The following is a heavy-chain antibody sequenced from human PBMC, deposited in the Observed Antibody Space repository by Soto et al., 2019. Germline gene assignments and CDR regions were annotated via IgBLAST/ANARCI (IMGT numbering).Heavy chain of an antibody. D-gene: IGHD5-18*01. CDR3: ARGSRYSYAPWYFDY. J-gene: IGHJ4*02. CDR1: GFTFSSYA. CDR2: ISYDGSNK. V-gene: IGHV3-30-3*01. Sequence: QVQLVESGGGVVQPGRSLRLSCAASGFTFSSYAMHWVRQAPGKGLEWVAVISYDGSNKYYADSVKGRFTISRDNSKNTLYLQRNSRRAEDTAVYYCARGSRYSYAPWYFDYWGQGTLVTVSS.